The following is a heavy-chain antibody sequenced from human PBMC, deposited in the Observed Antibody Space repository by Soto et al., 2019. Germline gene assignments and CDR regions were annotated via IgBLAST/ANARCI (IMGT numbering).Heavy chain of an antibody. CDR2: ISGSGGST. CDR3: AKDRVYCSGGSCYVYYFDY. J-gene: IGHJ4*02. D-gene: IGHD2-15*01. V-gene: IGHV3-23*01. CDR1: GFTFSSYA. Sequence: GGSLRLSCAASGFTFSSYAMSWVRQAPGKGLEWVSAISGSGGSTYYADSVKGRFTISRDNSKNTLYLQMNSLRAEDTAVYYCAKDRVYCSGGSCYVYYFDYWGQGTLVTVSS.